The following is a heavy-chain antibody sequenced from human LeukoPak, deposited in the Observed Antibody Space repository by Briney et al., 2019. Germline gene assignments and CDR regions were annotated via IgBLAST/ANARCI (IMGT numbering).Heavy chain of an antibody. CDR1: GVSFGGYH. CDR2: INDRGLT. CDR3: ARDPTTVFQISYYFDF. J-gene: IGHJ4*02. V-gene: IGHV4-34*01. Sequence: PSETLSLTCAVHGVSFGGYHWNWIRQFPGKGLEWIGEINDRGLTNYNPSLESRVTIFADTSKKQFSLKLTSVTAADTAVYYCARDPTTVFQISYYFDFWGQGTLVTVSS. D-gene: IGHD4-17*01.